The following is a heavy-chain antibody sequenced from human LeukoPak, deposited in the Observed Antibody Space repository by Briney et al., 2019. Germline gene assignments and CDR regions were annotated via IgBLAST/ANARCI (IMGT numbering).Heavy chain of an antibody. J-gene: IGHJ3*02. CDR3: ARGRLTMVRGVIITDAFDI. CDR1: GFTFSDYY. Sequence: GGSLRLSCAASGFTFSDYYMSWVRQAPGKGLEWVAVISYDGSNKYYADSVKGRFTISRDNSKNTLYLQMNSLRAEDTAVYYCARGRLTMVRGVIITDAFDIWGQGTMVTVSS. CDR2: ISYDGSNK. V-gene: IGHV3-30*03. D-gene: IGHD3-10*01.